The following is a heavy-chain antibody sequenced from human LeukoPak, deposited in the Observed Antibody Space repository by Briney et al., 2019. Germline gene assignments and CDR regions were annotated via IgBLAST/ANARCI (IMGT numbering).Heavy chain of an antibody. CDR3: TTAPDP. CDR2: IKSKADGETT. J-gene: IGHJ5*02. Sequence: GGSLRLSCAGSGFNFTDVWMSWVRQIPGKGLEWIGRIKSKADGETTDYAAFVKGRFIITRDDSKSTLFLQLNSLKIEDTAVYYCTTAPDPWGQGTLVTVSS. CDR1: GFNFTDVW. V-gene: IGHV3-15*01.